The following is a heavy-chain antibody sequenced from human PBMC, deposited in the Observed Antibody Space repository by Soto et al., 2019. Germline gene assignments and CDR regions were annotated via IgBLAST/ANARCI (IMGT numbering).Heavy chain of an antibody. J-gene: IGHJ3*02. V-gene: IGHV3-23*01. CDR3: AKTANGWFSAFDI. CDR2: ISGSGGTT. Sequence: EVQLLESGGGLVQPGGSLRLSCAASGFTFSSYAMSWVRQAPGKGLEWVSAISGSGGTTYYADSVKGRFTFSKNTLYLQMTSLRAEDTAVYYCAKTANGWFSAFDIWGQGTMVTVSS. D-gene: IGHD6-19*01. CDR1: GFTFSSYA.